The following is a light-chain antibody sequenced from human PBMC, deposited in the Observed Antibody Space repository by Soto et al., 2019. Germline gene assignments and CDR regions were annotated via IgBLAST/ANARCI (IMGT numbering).Light chain of an antibody. V-gene: IGKV3-20*01. CDR2: GAF. CDR3: QRYGSSPWT. CDR1: QSINSAY. J-gene: IGKJ1*01. Sequence: EIVLTQSPDTLSLSPGERATLSCRASQSINSAYLAWYQQKPGRAPRLVIYGAFNRATGIPDRFSASGSGTDFSLTINGLEPEDSAVYFCQRYGSSPWTFGQGIKVEIK.